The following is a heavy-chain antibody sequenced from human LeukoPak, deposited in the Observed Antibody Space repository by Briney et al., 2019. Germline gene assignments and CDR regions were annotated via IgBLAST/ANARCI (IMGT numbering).Heavy chain of an antibody. V-gene: IGHV4-39*01. J-gene: IGHJ4*02. CDR2: IYYSGST. D-gene: IGHD1-1*01. CDR1: GGSISSSSYY. Sequence: SETLCLTCTVSGGSISSSSYYWGWIRQTPGKGLEWIGSIYYSGSTYYNPSLKSRVTISVDTSKNQFSLKLSSVTAADTAVYYCARLWRAAIDYGGQGTLVTVSS. CDR3: ARLWRAAIDY.